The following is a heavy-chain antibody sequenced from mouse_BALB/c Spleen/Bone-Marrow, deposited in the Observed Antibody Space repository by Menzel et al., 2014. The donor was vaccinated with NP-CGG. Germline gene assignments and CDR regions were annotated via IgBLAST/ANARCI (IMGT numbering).Heavy chain of an antibody. CDR3: ARSDGYRAMDY. J-gene: IGHJ4*01. CDR1: GYAFIRSW. D-gene: IGHD2-3*01. V-gene: IGHV1-82*01. Sequence: VQLQQSGTELVKPGASVKISCKASGYAFIRSWMNWVRQRPGQGLEWIGRIYPGDGDTNYNGKFKGKATLTADKSPTTAYMQLSSLTSVDSAVYFCARSDGYRAMDYWGQGTSVTVSS. CDR2: IYPGDGDT.